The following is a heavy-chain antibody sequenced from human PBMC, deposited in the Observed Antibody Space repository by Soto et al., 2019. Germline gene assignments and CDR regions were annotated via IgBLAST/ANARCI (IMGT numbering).Heavy chain of an antibody. CDR2: INAGNGNT. CDR3: ARDLRGVRGGHYYYGMDV. Sequence: GASVKVSCKASGYTFTSYAMHWVRQAPGQRLEWMGWINAGNGNTKYSQKFQGRVTITRDTSASTAYMELSSLRSEDTDVYYCARDLRGVRGGHYYYGMDVWGQGTTVTVSS. D-gene: IGHD3-10*01. CDR1: GYTFTSYA. V-gene: IGHV1-3*01. J-gene: IGHJ6*02.